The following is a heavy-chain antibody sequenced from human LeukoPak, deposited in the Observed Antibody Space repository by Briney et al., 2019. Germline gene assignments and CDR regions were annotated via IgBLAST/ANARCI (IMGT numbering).Heavy chain of an antibody. D-gene: IGHD2-21*01. CDR2: ISSRSDYI. V-gene: IGHV3-21*01. CDR1: GLTFRPSA. CDR3: AREVGGALDY. Sequence: GGSLRLSCAASGLTFRPSAMNWVRQAPGKGLEFVSSISSRSDYIYYADSVKGRFTISRDNAKNPLYLQMSSLRAEDTAVYYCAREVGGALDYWGQGTLVTVSS. J-gene: IGHJ4*02.